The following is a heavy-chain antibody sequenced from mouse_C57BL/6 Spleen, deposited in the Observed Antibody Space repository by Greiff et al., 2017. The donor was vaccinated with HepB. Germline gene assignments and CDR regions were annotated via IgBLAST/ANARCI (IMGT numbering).Heavy chain of an antibody. V-gene: IGHV1-76*01. CDR1: GYTFTDYY. Sequence: VQLQQSGAELVRPGASVKLSCKASGYTFTDYYINWVKQRPGQGLEWIARIYPGSGNTYYNEKFKGKATLTAEKSSSTAYMQLSSLTSEDSAVYFGARSSYDGNYPFAYWGQGTLVTVSA. CDR2: IYPGSGNT. J-gene: IGHJ3*01. CDR3: ARSSYDGNYPFAY. D-gene: IGHD2-1*01.